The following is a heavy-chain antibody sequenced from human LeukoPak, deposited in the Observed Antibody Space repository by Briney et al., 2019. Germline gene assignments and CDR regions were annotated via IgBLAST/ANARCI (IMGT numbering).Heavy chain of an antibody. J-gene: IGHJ3*02. D-gene: IGHD1-26*01. CDR2: IYHSGST. Sequence: SETLSLTCTVSGYSISSGYYWGWIRQPPGKGLEWIGSIYHSGSTYYNPSLKSRVTISVDTSKNQFPLKLSSVTAADTAVYYCARDGGSYYSVFDIWGQGTMVTVSS. CDR1: GYSISSGYY. CDR3: ARDGGSYYSVFDI. V-gene: IGHV4-38-2*02.